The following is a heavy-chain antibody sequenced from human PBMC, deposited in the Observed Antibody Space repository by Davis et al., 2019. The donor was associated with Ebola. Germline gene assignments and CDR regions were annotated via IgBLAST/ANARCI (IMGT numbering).Heavy chain of an antibody. V-gene: IGHV3-48*02. D-gene: IGHD4-17*01. CDR2: ISSSSSTI. Sequence: GESLKISCAASGFTFSSYSMNWVRQAPGKGLEWVSYISSSSSTIYYADSVKGRFTISRDNAKNSLYLQMNSLRDEDTAVYYCARGYGDTDNYYYYYGMDVWGKGTTVTVSS. J-gene: IGHJ6*04. CDR1: GFTFSSYS. CDR3: ARGYGDTDNYYYYYGMDV.